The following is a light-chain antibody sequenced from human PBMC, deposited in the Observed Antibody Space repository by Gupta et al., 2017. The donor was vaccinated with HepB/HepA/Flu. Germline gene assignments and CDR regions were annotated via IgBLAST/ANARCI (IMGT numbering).Light chain of an antibody. Sequence: DIQMSKSRSSLSASVGDTVTTTCRASDDIDKSLAWFQQKPGKAPKSLIYAASSLQSGVPSKFSGSGSGTDFTLTIYGLQPADSAIYYCQQYNTYPLTFGGGTKVEIK. CDR3: QQYNTYPLT. CDR2: AAS. CDR1: DDIDKS. J-gene: IGKJ4*01. V-gene: IGKV1-16*02.